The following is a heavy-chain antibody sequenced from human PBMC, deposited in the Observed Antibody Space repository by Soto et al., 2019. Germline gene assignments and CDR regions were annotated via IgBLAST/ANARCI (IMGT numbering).Heavy chain of an antibody. CDR3: ASALETGDY. CDR2: IWYDGSNK. V-gene: IGHV3-33*01. CDR1: GFTFSNYG. D-gene: IGHD3-10*01. Sequence: QGQLVESGGGVVQPGRSLRLSCVASGFTFSNYGMHWVRQAPGKGPEWVAVIWYDGSNKDYADSVKGRFTISRDNSRNTLYLQMNSLRAEDTAVYYCASALETGDYWGQGTLVTVSS. J-gene: IGHJ4*02.